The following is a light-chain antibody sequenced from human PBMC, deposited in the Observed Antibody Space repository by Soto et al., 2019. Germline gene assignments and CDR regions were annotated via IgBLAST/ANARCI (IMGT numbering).Light chain of an antibody. Sequence: QSALTQPASVSGSPGQSVTISCTGTSGDIGAYNYVCWYQQHPGKAPKLMIYEVSNRPSGVSDRFSGSKSGNTASLSISGLQGEDEAEYYLSSNTTTYTHVLRTGTKVTVL. CDR3: SSNTTTYTHV. J-gene: IGLJ1*01. CDR2: EVS. V-gene: IGLV2-14*01. CDR1: SGDIGAYNY.